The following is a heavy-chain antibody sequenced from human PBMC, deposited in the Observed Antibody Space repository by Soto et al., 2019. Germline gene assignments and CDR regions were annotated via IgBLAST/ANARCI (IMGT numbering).Heavy chain of an antibody. D-gene: IGHD6-19*01. CDR1: GYTFSDYY. CDR3: ARLQLEVAGNN. Sequence: ASVKVSCKASGYTFSDYYMHWVRQAPGQGVEWMGWINANSGGTTYAQKFQGRVTMTRDTSISTAYMELSRLGSDDTAIYYCARLQLEVAGNNWGQGTLVTVSS. J-gene: IGHJ4*02. CDR2: INANSGGT. V-gene: IGHV1-2*02.